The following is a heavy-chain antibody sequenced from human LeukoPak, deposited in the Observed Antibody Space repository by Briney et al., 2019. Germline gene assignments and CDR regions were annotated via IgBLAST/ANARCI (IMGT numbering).Heavy chain of an antibody. V-gene: IGHV3-48*04. CDR3: ARAPSSDYYSHFDY. J-gene: IGHJ4*02. D-gene: IGHD3-22*01. Sequence: GGSLRLSCAASEFTFSAYCMNWDRQAPGKGLEWISYISGTSGTIYYADSLKGRFTISRDNAKNSLYLQMNSLRAEDTAVYYCARAPSSDYYSHFDYWGQGTLVTVSS. CDR1: EFTFSAYC. CDR2: ISGTSGTI.